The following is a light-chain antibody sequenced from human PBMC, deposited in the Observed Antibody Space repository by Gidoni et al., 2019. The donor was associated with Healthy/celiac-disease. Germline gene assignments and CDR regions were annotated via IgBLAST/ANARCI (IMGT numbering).Light chain of an antibody. CDR1: QSVSSN. CDR3: QQYNDWPPHT. CDR2: GAS. J-gene: IGKJ4*01. V-gene: IGKV3-15*01. Sequence: EIVMTQSPASLSVSPGERATLSCRASQSVSSNLAWYQQKPGQAPSLLIYGASTRATGIPARFSGSGSSTEYTPTISSLQSEDFAVNYCQQYNDWPPHTFGGGTKVEIK.